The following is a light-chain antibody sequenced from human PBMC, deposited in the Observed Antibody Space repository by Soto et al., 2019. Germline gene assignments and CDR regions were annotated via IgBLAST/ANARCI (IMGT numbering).Light chain of an antibody. CDR3: QQYNSYPLT. Sequence: HMTQSPSTLSASVGDRCTITCRASQSISGWLAWYQQKPGKAPKLLIYDASNLESGVPSRFGGSGSGTEFTLTISSLHPDDFETYYCQQYNSYPLTFGGGTKMDIK. V-gene: IGKV1-5*01. CDR1: QSISGW. CDR2: DAS. J-gene: IGKJ4*01.